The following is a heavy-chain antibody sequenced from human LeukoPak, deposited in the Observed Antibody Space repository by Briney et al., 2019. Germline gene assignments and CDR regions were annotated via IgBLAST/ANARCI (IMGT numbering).Heavy chain of an antibody. D-gene: IGHD3-22*01. CDR2: ISSSSSYI. CDR3: ARDKGYYDSSGYYYGGFDY. CDR1: GFTFSSYS. Sequence: GGSLRLSCAASGFTFSSYSMNWVRQAPGKGLEWVSSISSSSSYIYYADSVKGRFTISRDNAKNSLYLQMNGLRAEDTAVYYCARDKGYYDSSGYYYGGFDYWGQGTLVTVSS. J-gene: IGHJ4*02. V-gene: IGHV3-21*01.